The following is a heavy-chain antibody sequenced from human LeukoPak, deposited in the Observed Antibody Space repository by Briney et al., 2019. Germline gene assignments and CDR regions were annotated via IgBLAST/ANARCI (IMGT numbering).Heavy chain of an antibody. D-gene: IGHD2-21*02. V-gene: IGHV1-18*01. CDR1: GYTFTSYG. J-gene: IGHJ6*02. CDR2: ISAYNGNT. CDR3: ARDRGGGNCGGDCFYNYGMDV. Sequence: ASVKVSCKASGYTFTSYGISWVRQASGQGLEWMGWISAYNGNTNYAQKLQGRVTMTTDTSTSTAYMELRSLRSDDTAVYYCARDRGGGNCGGDCFYNYGMDVWGQGTTVTVSS.